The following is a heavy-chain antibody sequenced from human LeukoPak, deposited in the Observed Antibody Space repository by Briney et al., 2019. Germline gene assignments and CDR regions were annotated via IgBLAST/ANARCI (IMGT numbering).Heavy chain of an antibody. CDR3: AKSHSVEYRGYFDS. V-gene: IGHV3-23*01. CDR2: ISNGGDST. Sequence: GGSLRLSCAASRFSFSTYAMSWVRQAPGKGLEWVSTISNGGDSTYYADSVKGRFTISRDYSKNTLSLQMNGLRADDTAVYYCAKSHSVEYRGYFDSWGQGILVTVSS. D-gene: IGHD2/OR15-2a*01. J-gene: IGHJ4*02. CDR1: RFSFSTYA.